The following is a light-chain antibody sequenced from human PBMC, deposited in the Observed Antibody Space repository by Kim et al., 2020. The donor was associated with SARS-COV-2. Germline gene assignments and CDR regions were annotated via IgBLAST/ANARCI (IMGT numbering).Light chain of an antibody. Sequence: QSALTQPASVSGSPGQSITISCTGTISNIGSYNYVSWHQQHPGKAPKLMIYDVNKRPSGISSRFSGSKSGSTASLTISGLQSKDEADYYCSSFTTRSTLVFGGGTKVTVL. CDR1: ISNIGSYNY. CDR2: DVN. J-gene: IGLJ3*02. CDR3: SSFTTRSTLV. V-gene: IGLV2-14*03.